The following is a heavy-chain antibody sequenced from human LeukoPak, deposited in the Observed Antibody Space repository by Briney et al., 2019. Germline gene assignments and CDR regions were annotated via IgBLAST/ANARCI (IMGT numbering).Heavy chain of an antibody. CDR1: GGSFSGYY. V-gene: IGHV4-34*01. CDR2: INHSGGT. CDR3: ARSDI. Sequence: SETLSLTCAVYGGSFSGYYWSWIRQPPGKGLEWIGEINHSGGTNYNPSLKSRVTISVDTSKNQFSLKLSSVTAADTAVYYCARSDIWGQGTMVTVSS. J-gene: IGHJ3*02.